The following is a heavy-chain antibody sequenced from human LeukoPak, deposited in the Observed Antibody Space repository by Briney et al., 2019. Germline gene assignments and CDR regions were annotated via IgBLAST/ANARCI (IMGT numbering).Heavy chain of an antibody. Sequence: HGESLKISCKGSGYSFTSYWIAWVRQMPGKGLEWMGIIYPDDSDTRYSPSFQGQVTISADKSISTAYLQWSSLKASDTAMYYCARERSSQGYLDFWGQGTLVTVSS. D-gene: IGHD6-6*01. CDR2: IYPDDSDT. CDR1: GYSFTSYW. V-gene: IGHV5-51*01. CDR3: ARERSSQGYLDF. J-gene: IGHJ4*02.